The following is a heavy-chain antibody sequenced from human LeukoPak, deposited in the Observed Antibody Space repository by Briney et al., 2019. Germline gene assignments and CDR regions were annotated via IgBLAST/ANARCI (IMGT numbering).Heavy chain of an antibody. Sequence: SQTLPLTCTASGGSISSDNYFWSWIRQPPGKGLKWMGEINHSGGTNYNPSLKSRVTLSVDWSKRHFSLTLTSVTAADTAVYYCARGQEAATGQLPSWFDPSGQGTLVTVSS. CDR3: ARGQEAATGQLPSWFDP. CDR1: GGSISSDNYF. CDR2: INHSGGT. J-gene: IGHJ5*02. D-gene: IGHD2-15*01. V-gene: IGHV4-30-2*01.